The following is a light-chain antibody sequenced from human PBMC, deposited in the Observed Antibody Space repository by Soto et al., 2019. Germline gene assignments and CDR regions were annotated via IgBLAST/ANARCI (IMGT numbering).Light chain of an antibody. V-gene: IGKV3-20*01. CDR3: QQYGTSPWT. Sequence: EIVLTQSPGTLSLSPGERATLSCRASQSVSSSYFAWYQQKPGQPPRLLIYGASSRATGIPDRFSGSGSGTDFTLTISRLEPEDFAVYYCQQYGTSPWTFGQGTKVEIK. CDR1: QSVSSSY. CDR2: GAS. J-gene: IGKJ1*01.